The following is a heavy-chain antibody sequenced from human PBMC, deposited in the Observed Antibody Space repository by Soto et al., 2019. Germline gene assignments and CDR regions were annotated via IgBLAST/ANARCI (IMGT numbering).Heavy chain of an antibody. CDR3: STDGLNYGSFDY. CDR1: GFTFSDAW. V-gene: IGHV3-15*01. D-gene: IGHD1-7*01. CDR2: IKNKRGDEAT. Sequence: PGGSLRLSCAASGFTFSDAWMTWLRQTPGRGLEWVGRIKNKRGDEATDYAAAVKGRFIISRGDSKNTLYLQMHSLTTEDTAVYYCSTDGLNYGSFDYWGQGTLVTVSS. J-gene: IGHJ4*02.